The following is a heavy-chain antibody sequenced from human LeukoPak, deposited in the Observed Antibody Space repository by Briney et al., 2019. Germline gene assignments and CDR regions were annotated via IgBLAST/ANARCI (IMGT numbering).Heavy chain of an antibody. CDR3: IRSVYCSTTSCFALDV. D-gene: IGHD2-2*01. Sequence: GGSLRLSCAASGFTFSNAWMSWVRQAPGKGLEWVGRIKSKTDGGTTDYAAPVKGRFTISRDDSKNTLYLQMNSLKTEDTAVYYCIRSVYCSTTSCFALDVWGEGTTVTISS. CDR1: GFTFSNAW. J-gene: IGHJ6*04. CDR2: IKSKTDGGTT. V-gene: IGHV3-15*01.